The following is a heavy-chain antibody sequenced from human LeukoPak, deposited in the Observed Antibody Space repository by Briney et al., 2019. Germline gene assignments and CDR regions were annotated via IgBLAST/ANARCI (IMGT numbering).Heavy chain of an antibody. CDR2: IDTAGSGT. CDR3: ARGISQPPVAFDI. V-gene: IGHV3-74*01. CDR1: GFTLSSYW. Sequence: GGSLRLSCAASGFTLSSYWMQWVREARGKGGVWVSRIDTAGSGTTYADCVEGGFTISRDNAKNTVYVQINSVRAEDTAVYYCARGISQPPVAFDIWGQGTMVTVSS. J-gene: IGHJ3*02. D-gene: IGHD6-13*01.